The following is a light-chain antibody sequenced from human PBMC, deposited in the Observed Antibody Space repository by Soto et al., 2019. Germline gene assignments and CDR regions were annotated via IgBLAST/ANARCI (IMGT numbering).Light chain of an antibody. V-gene: IGKV3-20*01. J-gene: IGKJ1*01. CDR1: QSVCSRC. CDR2: GAS. CDR3: QHYGSTPWT. Sequence: EIVLTQSPGTLSLSPGERATLSCRASQSVCSRCFAWYQQKPGQAPRLLIFGASSRATGVPDRFRGSGSGTDFTLTVSSLEPEDFAVYYCQHYGSTPWTFGQGTKVEIK.